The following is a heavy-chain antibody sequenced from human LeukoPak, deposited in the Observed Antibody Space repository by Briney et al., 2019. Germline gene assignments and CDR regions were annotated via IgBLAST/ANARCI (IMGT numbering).Heavy chain of an antibody. CDR3: ARDSFGHDNDFDY. CDR1: GYTFTGYF. J-gene: IGHJ4*02. D-gene: IGHD3-10*01. Sequence: ASVKVSCKASGYTFTGYFLHWVRQAPGQGLEWMGWMNSNSGGTHYAHKFRGRVTMTRDTSISTAYMELTNLRSDDTAVYYCARDSFGHDNDFDYWGQGTLVTVSS. CDR2: MNSNSGGT. V-gene: IGHV1-2*02.